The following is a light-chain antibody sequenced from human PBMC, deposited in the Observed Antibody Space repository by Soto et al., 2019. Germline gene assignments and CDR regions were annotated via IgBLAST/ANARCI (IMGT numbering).Light chain of an antibody. V-gene: IGKV3-20*01. CDR1: QSVSSSY. CDR3: QQYGSSPS. J-gene: IGKJ4*01. CDR2: AAS. Sequence: DIELTQSPGTLSLSPGDRATLSCRASQSVSSSYFAWYQQKPGQAPRLLIYAASSRGTGLPDRFSGSGSGTDFTLTISRLEPEDFAVYYCQQYGSSPSFGGGTKVEIK.